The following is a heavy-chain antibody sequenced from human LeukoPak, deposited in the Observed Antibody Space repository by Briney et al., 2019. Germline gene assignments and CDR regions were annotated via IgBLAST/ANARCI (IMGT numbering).Heavy chain of an antibody. J-gene: IGHJ1*01. CDR1: GFPFSSYS. V-gene: IGHV3-21*01. Sequence: GGSLRLSCAASGFPFSSYSMNWVRQAPGKGLEWVSSISSSSSYIYYADSVKGRFTISRDNAKKSLYLQMNSLRAEDTAVYYCAHSTVTTRYFQHWGQGTLVTVSS. CDR3: AHSTVTTRYFQH. D-gene: IGHD4-17*01. CDR2: ISSSSSYI.